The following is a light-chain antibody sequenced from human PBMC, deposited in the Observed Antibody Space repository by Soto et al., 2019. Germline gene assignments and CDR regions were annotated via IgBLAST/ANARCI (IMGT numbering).Light chain of an antibody. Sequence: QPVLTQSPSASASLGASVKLTCTLSSGHSTYAIAWHQQQPEKGPRYLMKLDSGGSYSKGGGLPDRFSGSSSGAERYLTITSLQSEEEAADYCQDWATGPPIVFGGGTKLTVL. V-gene: IGLV4-69*01. J-gene: IGLJ3*02. CDR1: SGHSTYA. CDR3: QDWATGPPIV. CDR2: LDSGGSY.